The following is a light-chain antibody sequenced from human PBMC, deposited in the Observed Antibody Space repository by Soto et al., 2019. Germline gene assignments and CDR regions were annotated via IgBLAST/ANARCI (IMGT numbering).Light chain of an antibody. CDR2: GAS. Sequence: EIVLTQSPGTLSLSPGERATLSCRASQSVGRNYLAWYQQKPGQAPRLLIHGASSRATGIPDRFSGSGSGTDFILTISRLEPEDFAVYYCQHYASSPLTFGGGTKVEIK. CDR1: QSVGRNY. J-gene: IGKJ4*01. CDR3: QHYASSPLT. V-gene: IGKV3-20*01.